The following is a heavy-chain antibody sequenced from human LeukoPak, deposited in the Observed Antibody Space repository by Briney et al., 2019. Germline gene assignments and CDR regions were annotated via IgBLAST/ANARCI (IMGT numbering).Heavy chain of an antibody. CDR2: ISSSGGTI. CDR3: ARSGQHLFDY. D-gene: IGHD6-13*01. Sequence: GGSLRLSCAASGFTFSSSEMNWVRQAPGKGLEWVSYISSSGGTISYADSVKGRFTISRDNAKNSLYLQMNSLRAEDTAIYYCARSGQHLFDYWGQGTLVTVSS. V-gene: IGHV3-48*03. CDR1: GFTFSSSE. J-gene: IGHJ4*02.